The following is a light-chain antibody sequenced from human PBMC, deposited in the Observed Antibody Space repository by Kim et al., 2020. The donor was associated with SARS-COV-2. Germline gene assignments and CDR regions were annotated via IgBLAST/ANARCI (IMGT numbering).Light chain of an antibody. V-gene: IGKV1-33*01. Sequence: DIQMTQSPSSLSASVGDRVTITCQASQDSTNYLNWYQHKPGKAPKFLIYDASNLETGVPSRFSGSGSGTHFTFTISSLQPEDFATYYCHQNDDLIFGGGTKVDIK. CDR3: HQNDDLI. CDR2: DAS. J-gene: IGKJ4*01. CDR1: QDSTNY.